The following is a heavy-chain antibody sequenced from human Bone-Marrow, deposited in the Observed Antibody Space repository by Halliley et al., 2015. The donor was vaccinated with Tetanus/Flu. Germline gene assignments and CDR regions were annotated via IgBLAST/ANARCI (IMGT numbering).Heavy chain of an antibody. Sequence: KGRQWVSTIYSGCATLFADSVRGRSTISRDNARNPLHLQMNSLRAEDTAVYYCATRGGFTALLYWGQGTLVTVSS. CDR2: IYSGCAT. CDR3: ATRGGFTALLY. J-gene: IGHJ4*02. D-gene: IGHD3-16*01. V-gene: IGHV3-66*01.